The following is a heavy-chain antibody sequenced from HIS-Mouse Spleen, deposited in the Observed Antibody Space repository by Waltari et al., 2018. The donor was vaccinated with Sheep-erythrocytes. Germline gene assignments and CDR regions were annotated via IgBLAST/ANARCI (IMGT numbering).Heavy chain of an antibody. D-gene: IGHD7-27*01. Sequence: QVQLQESGPGLVKPSQTLSRTCTVSGGPISSGGYYWSWIRPHPGKRVELSGYIYYSGRNYYTPALKSRVTMSVDTSNNQFSLKLSSVTAADTAVYYCARDPLTGADYWGQGTLVTVSS. CDR3: ARDPLTGADY. J-gene: IGHJ4*02. CDR1: GGPISSGGYY. CDR2: IYYSGRN. V-gene: IGHV4-31*03.